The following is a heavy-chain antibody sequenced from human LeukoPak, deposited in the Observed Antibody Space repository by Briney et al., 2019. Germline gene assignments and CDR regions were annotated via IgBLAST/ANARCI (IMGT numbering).Heavy chain of an antibody. Sequence: PSETLSLTCTVSGGSIGSNYWTWIRQPPGKGLEYIGYIYYTGGTNYNPSLKSRVTISVDTSKNRFSLKLSSVTAADTAVYFCAKYGNSGWVIDNWGQGTLDTVSS. CDR2: IYYTGGT. CDR3: AKYGNSGWVIDN. CDR1: GGSIGSNY. J-gene: IGHJ4*02. D-gene: IGHD6-19*01. V-gene: IGHV4-59*08.